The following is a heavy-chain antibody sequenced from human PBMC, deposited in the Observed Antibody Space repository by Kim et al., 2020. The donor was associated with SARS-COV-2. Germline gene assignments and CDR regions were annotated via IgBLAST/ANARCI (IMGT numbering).Heavy chain of an antibody. CDR3: ARPNRAYGSSQGVDY. D-gene: IGHD6-13*01. Sequence: GGSLRLSCAASGFTFSTYDMYWVRQGKRKGLEWVSGIGTAGNTYYAGSVKGRFTISRENAKNSLYLQMNSLRDGDTAVYYCARPNRAYGSSQGVDYWGQGTLVTVSS. CDR1: GFTFSTYD. J-gene: IGHJ4*02. V-gene: IGHV3-13*01. CDR2: IGTAGNT.